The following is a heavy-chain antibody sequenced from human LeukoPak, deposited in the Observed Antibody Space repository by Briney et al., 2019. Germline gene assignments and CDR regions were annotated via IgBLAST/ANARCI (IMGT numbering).Heavy chain of an antibody. D-gene: IGHD6-19*01. J-gene: IGHJ4*02. CDR3: ARALARGYSSGRFDY. V-gene: IGHV4-59*08. CDR1: GGSISNYY. CDR2: IYYGGST. Sequence: PSETLSLTCTVSGGSISNYYWSWIRRSPGKGLEWIGYIYYGGSTNYNTSLKSRVTISGDTSKNQFSLKLTSVTAADTAVYYCARALARGYSSGRFDYWGQGTLVTVSS.